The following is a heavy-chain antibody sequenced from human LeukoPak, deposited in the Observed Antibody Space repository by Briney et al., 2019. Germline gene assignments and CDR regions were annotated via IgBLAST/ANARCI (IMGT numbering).Heavy chain of an antibody. CDR2: INHSGST. V-gene: IGHV4-34*01. D-gene: IGHD2-2*01. Sequence: SETLSLTCAVYGGSFSGYYWSWIRQPPGKGLEWIGEINHSGSTNYNPSLKSRVTISVDTSKNQFSLKLGSVTAADTAVYYCARGRTRLGYCSSTSCSKNWFDPWGQGTLVTVSS. CDR1: GGSFSGYY. J-gene: IGHJ5*02. CDR3: ARGRTRLGYCSSTSCSKNWFDP.